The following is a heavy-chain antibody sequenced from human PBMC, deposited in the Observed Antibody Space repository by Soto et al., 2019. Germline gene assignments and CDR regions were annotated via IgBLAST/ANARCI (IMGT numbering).Heavy chain of an antibody. D-gene: IGHD5-18*01. CDR2: ISGSGGTT. CDR1: GFTFSTYA. CDR3: AKGGYSYGYGTSIPADAFAI. Sequence: GGSLRLSCAASGFTFSTYAMNWVRQAPGQGLELVSAISGSGGTTYYADSVKGRLTISRDNTENTLYLQMNSLRAEDTAVYYCAKGGYSYGYGTSIPADAFAIWGQGTMVTVSS. V-gene: IGHV3-23*01. J-gene: IGHJ3*02.